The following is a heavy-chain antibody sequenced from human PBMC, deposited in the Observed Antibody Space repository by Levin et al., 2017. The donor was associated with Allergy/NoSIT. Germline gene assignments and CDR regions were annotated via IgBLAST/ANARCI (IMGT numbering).Heavy chain of an antibody. Sequence: ASVKVSCKASGYTFTSYGISWVRQAPGQGLEWMGWISAYNGNTNYAQKLQGRVTMTTDTSTSTAYMELRSLRSDDTAVYYCARDRDYGDYDYYYGMDVWGQGTTVTVSS. V-gene: IGHV1-18*01. CDR2: ISAYNGNT. D-gene: IGHD4-17*01. J-gene: IGHJ6*02. CDR1: GYTFTSYG. CDR3: ARDRDYGDYDYYYGMDV.